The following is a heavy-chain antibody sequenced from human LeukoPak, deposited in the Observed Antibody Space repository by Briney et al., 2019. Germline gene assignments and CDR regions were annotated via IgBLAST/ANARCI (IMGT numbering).Heavy chain of an antibody. Sequence: XASXXTXXXXAINWVRQATGQGLEWMGWMNPNSGNKGYAQKLQGRVTITRNTSISTAYMELSSLRSEDTAVYYCAREGGGSWGQGTLVTVSS. CDR1: XXTXXXXA. V-gene: IGHV1-8*02. D-gene: IGHD1-26*01. CDR3: AREGGGS. CDR2: MNPNSGNK. J-gene: IGHJ4*02.